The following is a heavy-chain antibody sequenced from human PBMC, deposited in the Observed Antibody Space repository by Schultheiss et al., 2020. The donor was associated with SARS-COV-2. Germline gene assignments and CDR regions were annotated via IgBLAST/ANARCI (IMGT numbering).Heavy chain of an antibody. CDR1: GFTVSSNY. D-gene: IGHD3-22*01. CDR2: ISYDGSNK. CDR3: VREDYYDSSGYRFEAFDI. Sequence: GGSLRLSCAASGFTVSSNYMSWVRQAPGKGLEWVAVISYDGSNKYYADSVKGRFTISRDNSKNTLYLQMNSLSAEDMTVYYCVREDYYDSSGYRFEAFDIWGQGTMVTVSS. J-gene: IGHJ3*02. V-gene: IGHV3-30*14.